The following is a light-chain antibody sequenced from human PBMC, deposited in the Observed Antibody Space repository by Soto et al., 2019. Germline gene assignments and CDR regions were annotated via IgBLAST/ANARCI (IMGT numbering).Light chain of an antibody. CDR3: QHYNIYSWT. CDR1: QTISSW. V-gene: IGKV1-5*03. J-gene: IGKJ1*01. Sequence: DIQMTQSPATLSGSVGDRVTITCRASQTISSWLAWYQQKPGKAPKVLIYKASTLESGVPSRFSGSGSGTEFTLTISSLQPEDVATYYCQHYNIYSWTFGQGTKVDIK. CDR2: KAS.